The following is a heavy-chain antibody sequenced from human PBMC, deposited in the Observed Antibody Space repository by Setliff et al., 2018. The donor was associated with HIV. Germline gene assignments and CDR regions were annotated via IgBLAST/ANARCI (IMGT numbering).Heavy chain of an antibody. CDR3: AKDRWGGKPYYFDY. V-gene: IGHV3-33*06. D-gene: IGHD7-27*01. CDR1: GFTFNNYA. CDR2: IWYDGSNK. Sequence: SLRLSCAASGFTFNNYAIHWVRQAPGKGLEWVAVIWYDGSNKYYADSVKGRFTISRDNSKNTLYLQMNSLRAEDTAVYYCAKDRWGGKPYYFDYWGQGTLVTVSS. J-gene: IGHJ4*02.